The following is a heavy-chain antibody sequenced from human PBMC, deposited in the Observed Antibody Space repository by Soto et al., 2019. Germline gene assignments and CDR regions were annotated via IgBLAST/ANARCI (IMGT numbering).Heavy chain of an antibody. Sequence: GGSLRLSCAASGFTFSSYWMSWVRQAPGKGLEWVANIKQDGSEKYYVDSVKGRFTISRDNAKNSLYLQMNSLRAEDTAGYYCARGRSSDVVVVEPYYYMDVWGKGTTVTVSS. J-gene: IGHJ6*03. CDR2: IKQDGSEK. V-gene: IGHV3-7*01. D-gene: IGHD2-15*01. CDR3: ARGRSSDVVVVEPYYYMDV. CDR1: GFTFSSYW.